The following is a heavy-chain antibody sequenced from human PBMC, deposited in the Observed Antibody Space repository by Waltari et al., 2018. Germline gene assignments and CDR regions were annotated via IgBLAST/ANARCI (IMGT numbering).Heavy chain of an antibody. CDR2: IIPIFGTA. V-gene: IGHV1-69*05. Sequence: QVQLVQSGAEAKNPASSVKVSCKASGGTFSSYAISWLRQAPGQGLEWMGGIIPIFGTANYAQKFQGRVTITTDESTSTAYMELSSLRSEDTAVYYCARGAAAGGNFDYWGQGTLVTVSS. D-gene: IGHD6-13*01. J-gene: IGHJ4*02. CDR1: GGTFSSYA. CDR3: ARGAAAGGNFDY.